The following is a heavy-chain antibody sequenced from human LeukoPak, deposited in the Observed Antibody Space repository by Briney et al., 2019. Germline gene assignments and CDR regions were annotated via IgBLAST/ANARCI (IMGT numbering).Heavy chain of an antibody. Sequence: GGSLRPSCAASTFTVIDHYMTWVRQAPGRGLEWVAAIYPGGSTYYADSVKGRFTISRDKSKNTLYLQMNTLGAEETAVYYCARGAGVSHYYYYAMDIWGQGTTVTVSS. J-gene: IGHJ6*02. CDR3: ARGAGVSHYYYYAMDI. CDR1: TFTVIDHY. V-gene: IGHV3-66*02. D-gene: IGHD2-21*01. CDR2: IYPGGST.